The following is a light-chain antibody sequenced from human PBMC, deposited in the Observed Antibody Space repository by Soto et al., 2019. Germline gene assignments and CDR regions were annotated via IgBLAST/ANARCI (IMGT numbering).Light chain of an antibody. Sequence: QLVLTQSPSASASLGASVKLTCTLSSGHSSYAIAWHQQQPEKGPRFLMKLNSDGSHSKGDGISDRFSGSSSGAERYLTISSLQYEDEAYYYCQTWGADSVIFGGGTKLTVL. CDR3: QTWGADSVI. CDR2: LNSDGSH. J-gene: IGLJ2*01. CDR1: SGHSSYA. V-gene: IGLV4-69*01.